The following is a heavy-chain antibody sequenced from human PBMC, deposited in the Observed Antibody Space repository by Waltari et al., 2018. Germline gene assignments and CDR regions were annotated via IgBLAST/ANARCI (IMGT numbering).Heavy chain of an antibody. Sequence: QVQLVQSGAEVKKPGASVKVSCKASGYTFTGYYMHWVRQAPGQGLEWMGRINPNSGGTNYAQKFQGRVTMTRDTSISTAYMELSRLRSDDTAVYYCARDKYYYDSSGSRTLDYWGQGTLVTVSS. D-gene: IGHD3-22*01. V-gene: IGHV1-2*06. CDR3: ARDKYYYDSSGSRTLDY. CDR2: INPNSGGT. CDR1: GYTFTGYY. J-gene: IGHJ4*02.